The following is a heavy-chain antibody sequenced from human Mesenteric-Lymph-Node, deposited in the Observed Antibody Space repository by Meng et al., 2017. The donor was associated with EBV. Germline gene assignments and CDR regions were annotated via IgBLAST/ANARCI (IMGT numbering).Heavy chain of an antibody. Sequence: VPQVQCGREVTKPGASVRVACKASGYTYTSYGIIWVRQAPGQGLEWVGWISAYNGNTNYAQKVQGRVTMTTDTSTTTAYMELRRLRSDDTAVYYCAREGDWITFDYWGQGTLVTSPQ. J-gene: IGHJ4*02. CDR3: AREGDWITFDY. D-gene: IGHD3/OR15-3a*01. V-gene: IGHV1-18*01. CDR2: ISAYNGNT. CDR1: GYTYTSYG.